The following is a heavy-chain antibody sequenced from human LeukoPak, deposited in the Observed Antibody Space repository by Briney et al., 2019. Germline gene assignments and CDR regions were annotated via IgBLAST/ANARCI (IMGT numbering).Heavy chain of an antibody. CDR2: IYPGDSNM. V-gene: IGHV5-51*01. J-gene: IGHJ4*02. Sequence: GESLKISCKGSGYNFTNYWIGWVRQMPGKGLEWMGIIYPGDSNMRYNPSLQGQVTISADKSINTAYLQWGSLKASDTAMYYCARHVNYFGSGSYPDYWGQGTLVTVSS. D-gene: IGHD3-10*01. CDR1: GYNFTNYW. CDR3: ARHVNYFGSGSYPDY.